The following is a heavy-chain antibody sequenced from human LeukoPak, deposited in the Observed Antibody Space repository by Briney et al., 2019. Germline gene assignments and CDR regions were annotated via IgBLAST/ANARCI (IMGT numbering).Heavy chain of an antibody. CDR3: AKQVAAPGPIDY. CDR1: GFTFSTYA. Sequence: GGSLRLSCAASGFTFSTYAMSWVRQAPRKGLEWLSALIDSGTSTFYADSVKGRFTISRDNSRNTLYLQMDSLRAEDTAVYYCAKQVAAPGPIDYWGQGTLVTVSS. J-gene: IGHJ4*02. CDR2: LIDSGTST. V-gene: IGHV3-23*01. D-gene: IGHD5-12*01.